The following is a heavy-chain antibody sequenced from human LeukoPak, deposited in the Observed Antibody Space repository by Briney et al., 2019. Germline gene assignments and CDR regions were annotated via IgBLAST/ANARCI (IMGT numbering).Heavy chain of an antibody. V-gene: IGHV3-7*03. CDR1: GFTFSSYW. CDR2: IKQDGSEK. J-gene: IGHJ4*02. Sequence: GGSLRLSCAASGFTFSSYWMSWIRQAPGKGLEWVANIKQDGSEKYYVDSVKGRFTISRDNAKNSLYLQMNSLRAEDTAVYYCAKAYGSGSYYFFDYWGQGTLVTVSS. CDR3: AKAYGSGSYYFFDY. D-gene: IGHD3-10*01.